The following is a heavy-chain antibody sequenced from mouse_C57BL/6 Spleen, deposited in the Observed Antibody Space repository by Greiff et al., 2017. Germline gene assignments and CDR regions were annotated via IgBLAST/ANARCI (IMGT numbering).Heavy chain of an antibody. Sequence: QVQLPQPGAELVKPGASVKLSCKASGYTFTEYTIHWVKQRSGKGLEWIGWFYPGSGSIKYNEKFKDKATLTVDKSSSTGYMELSRLTSEDSAVYFCARHEVDGYPDYWGQGTTLTVSS. CDR3: ARHEVDGYPDY. D-gene: IGHD2-3*01. V-gene: IGHV1-62-2*01. CDR2: FYPGSGSI. CDR1: GYTFTEYT. J-gene: IGHJ2*01.